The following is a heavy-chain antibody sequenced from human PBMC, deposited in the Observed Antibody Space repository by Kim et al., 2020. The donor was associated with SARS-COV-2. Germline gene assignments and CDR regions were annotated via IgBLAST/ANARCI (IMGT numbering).Heavy chain of an antibody. CDR3: ARQESMVRGVVGMDV. V-gene: IGHV5-51*01. J-gene: IGHJ6*02. Sequence: PSLQGQVTISADKSSTTAYLQWSSLKASDTAIYYCARQESMVRGVVGMDVWGQGTTVTVSS. D-gene: IGHD3-10*01.